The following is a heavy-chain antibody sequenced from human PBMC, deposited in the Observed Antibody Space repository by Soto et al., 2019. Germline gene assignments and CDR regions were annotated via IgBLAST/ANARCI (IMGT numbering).Heavy chain of an antibody. J-gene: IGHJ4*02. Sequence: SETLSLTCTVPGGSISSGDYYWSWIRQHPGKGLEWIGHIYNSGSTYYNPSLKSRVTISVDTSKNQFSLKLNSVTAADTAVYYCARATAIGYYFDYWGQGTLVTVSS. CDR2: IYNSGST. V-gene: IGHV4-31*03. CDR1: GGSISSGDYY. D-gene: IGHD2-21*02. CDR3: ARATAIGYYFDY.